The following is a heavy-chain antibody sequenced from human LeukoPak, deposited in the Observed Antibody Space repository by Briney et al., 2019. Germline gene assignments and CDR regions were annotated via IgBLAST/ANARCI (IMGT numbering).Heavy chain of an antibody. V-gene: IGHV4-4*02. CDR2: IFHTGYT. Sequence: SGTLSLTCAVSGGSIDSSNWWSWVRQPPGKGLEWIGEIFHTGYTIYNPSLKSRVTMSVDKSKNQFSLKLSSLTAADTAVYYCARGAPRGYVYGYADYWGQGTLVTVSS. CDR1: GGSIDSSNW. D-gene: IGHD5-18*01. CDR3: ARGAPRGYVYGYADY. J-gene: IGHJ4*02.